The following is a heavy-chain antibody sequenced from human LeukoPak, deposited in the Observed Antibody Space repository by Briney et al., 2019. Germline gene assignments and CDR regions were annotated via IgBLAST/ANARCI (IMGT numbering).Heavy chain of an antibody. V-gene: IGHV3-11*01. J-gene: IGHJ1*01. CDR2: ISSSGSTM. CDR1: GFIFSDYY. Sequence: GGSLRLSCAASGFIFSDYYMSWIRQAPGKGLEWVSYISSSGSTMYYTDSVKGRFTISRDNAKDSLYLQMNSLRAEDTAVYYCTTVPGLRVSSAEYFQHWGQGTLVTVSS. D-gene: IGHD5-12*01. CDR3: TTVPGLRVSSAEYFQH.